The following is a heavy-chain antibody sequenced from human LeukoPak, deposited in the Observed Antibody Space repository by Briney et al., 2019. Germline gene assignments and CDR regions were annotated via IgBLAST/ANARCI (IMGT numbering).Heavy chain of an antibody. V-gene: IGHV4-34*01. CDR3: ARDLMT. CDR1: GGSFSGKY. Sequence: SETLSLTCAISGGSFSGKYWTWIRQPPGKGLEWIGEITYSGSIYYNPSLKSRVTISVDTSKNQFSLKLNSVTAADTAVYYCARDLMTWGQGTLVTVSS. J-gene: IGHJ4*02. CDR2: ITYSGSI.